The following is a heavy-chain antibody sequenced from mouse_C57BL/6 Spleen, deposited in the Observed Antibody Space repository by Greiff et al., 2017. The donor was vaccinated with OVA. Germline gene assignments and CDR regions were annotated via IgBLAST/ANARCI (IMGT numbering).Heavy chain of an antibody. CDR3: AREDYYGSSYFDY. Sequence: DVKLVESVAELVRPGASVKLSCTASGFNIKNTYMHWVKQRPEQGLEWIGRIDPANGNTKYAPKFQGKATITADTSSNTAYLQLSSLTSEDTAIYYCAREDYYGSSYFDYWGQGTTLTVSS. D-gene: IGHD1-1*01. V-gene: IGHV14-3*01. CDR2: IDPANGNT. CDR1: GFNIKNTY. J-gene: IGHJ2*01.